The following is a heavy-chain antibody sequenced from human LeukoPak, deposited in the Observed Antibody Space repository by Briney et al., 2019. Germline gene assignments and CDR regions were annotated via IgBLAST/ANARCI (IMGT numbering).Heavy chain of an antibody. CDR2: INPNSGDT. CDR3: ARGGRGYSGRYYFYYYMDV. CDR1: GYTFTGYY. J-gene: IGHJ6*03. V-gene: IGHV1-2*02. Sequence: ASVKVSCKASGYTFTGYYVHWVRQAPGQGLEWMGWINPNSGDTNYAQKFQGRVTMTRDTSISTAYMELSRLRSDDTVVYYCARGGRGYSGRYYFYYYMDVWGKGTTVTVSS. D-gene: IGHD5-12*01.